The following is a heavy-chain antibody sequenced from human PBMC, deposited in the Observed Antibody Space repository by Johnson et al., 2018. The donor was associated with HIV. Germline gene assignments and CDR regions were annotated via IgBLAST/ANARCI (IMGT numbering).Heavy chain of an antibody. CDR1: GFAFSSYA. V-gene: IGHV3-30-3*01. Sequence: QVQLVESGGGVVQPGRSLRLSCAASGFAFSSYAMHWVRQAQGKGLEWVAVISYDGSNKYYADSVKGRFTISRDNSKNTLYLQMHSLRTEDTAVYYWARDYDIPRDDGFEIWGQGTMVTVSS. J-gene: IGHJ3*02. CDR3: ARDYDIPRDDGFEI. D-gene: IGHD3-9*01. CDR2: ISYDGSNK.